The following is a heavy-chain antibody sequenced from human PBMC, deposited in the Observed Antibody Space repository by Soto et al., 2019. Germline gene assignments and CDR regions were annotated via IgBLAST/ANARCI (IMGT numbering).Heavy chain of an antibody. J-gene: IGHJ3*02. CDR3: ARDSSGSALDAFDI. V-gene: IGHV3-66*01. D-gene: IGHD6-19*01. CDR2: IYSGGST. Sequence: GGSLRLSCAASGFTVSSNYMSWVRQAPGKGLEWVSVIYSGGSTYYADSVKGRFTISRDNSKNTLYLQMNSLRAEDTAVYYCARDSSGSALDAFDIWGQGTMVTVSS. CDR1: GFTVSSNY.